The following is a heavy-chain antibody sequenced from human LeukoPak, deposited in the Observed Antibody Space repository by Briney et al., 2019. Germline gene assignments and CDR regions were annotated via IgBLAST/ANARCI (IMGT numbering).Heavy chain of an antibody. Sequence: PSETLSLTCTVSGGSISIYYWSWLRQPPGKGREWLGYIYYSGSTNYNTSLKRRVNISVDTSKNQFSLKLSSVTAADTAVYYCARGGDCSGGSCCLAVFDYWGQGTLVTVSS. CDR1: GGSISIYY. D-gene: IGHD2-15*01. CDR2: IYYSGST. V-gene: IGHV4-59*01. J-gene: IGHJ4*02. CDR3: ARGGDCSGGSCCLAVFDY.